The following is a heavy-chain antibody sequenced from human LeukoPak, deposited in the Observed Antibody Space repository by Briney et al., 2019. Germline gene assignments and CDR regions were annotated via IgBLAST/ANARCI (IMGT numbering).Heavy chain of an antibody. V-gene: IGHV4-39*01. Sequence: KPSETLSLTCTVSGGSISSSSYYWGWIRQPPGKGLEWIGSIYYSGSTYYNPSLKSRITISVDTSKNQFSLKLSSVTAADTAVYYCASQYYDSSGYYYASFDYWGPGTLVTVSS. J-gene: IGHJ4*02. D-gene: IGHD3-22*01. CDR3: ASQYYDSSGYYYASFDY. CDR1: GGSISSSSYY. CDR2: IYYSGST.